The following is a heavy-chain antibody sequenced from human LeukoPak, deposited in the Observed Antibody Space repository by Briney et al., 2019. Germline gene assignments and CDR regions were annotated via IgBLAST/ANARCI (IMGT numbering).Heavy chain of an antibody. CDR1: NGSISGSGYY. CDR2: IYYSGTT. CDR3: GGPNYYYMDV. J-gene: IGHJ6*03. Sequence: SETLSLTCTVSNGSISGSGYYWGWIRQPPGKGLEWIGSIYYSGTTYYNPSLESRIPISVDTSKNQFSLKVRSVTAADTAAYYCGGPNYYYMDVWGKGTTVTVFS. V-gene: IGHV4-39*01.